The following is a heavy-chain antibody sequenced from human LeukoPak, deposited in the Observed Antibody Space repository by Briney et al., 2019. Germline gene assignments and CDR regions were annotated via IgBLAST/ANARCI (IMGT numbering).Heavy chain of an antibody. CDR2: ISGSGGST. V-gene: IGHV3-23*01. CDR1: GFTFSSYA. J-gene: IGHJ5*02. Sequence: KPGGSLRLSCAASGFTFSSYAMSWVRQAPGKELEWVSAISGSGGSTYYADSVKGRFTISRDNSKNTLYLQMNSLRAEDTAVYYCAKTSASGVTVDPWGQGTLVTVSS. CDR3: AKTSASGVTVDP. D-gene: IGHD1-26*01.